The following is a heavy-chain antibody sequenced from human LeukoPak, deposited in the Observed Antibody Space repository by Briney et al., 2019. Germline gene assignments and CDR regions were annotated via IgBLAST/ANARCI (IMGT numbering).Heavy chain of an antibody. CDR1: GGPISSGDYY. CDR2: IYYSGST. Sequence: SETLSLTCTVSGGPISSGDYYWSWIRQPPGKGLEWLGYIYYSGSTYYNPSLKSRVTISVDTSKNHFSLKLSSVTAADTSVYYCASYSSSWYERGGTFDYWGQGTLVTVSS. V-gene: IGHV4-30-4*08. CDR3: ASYSSSWYERGGTFDY. D-gene: IGHD6-13*01. J-gene: IGHJ4*02.